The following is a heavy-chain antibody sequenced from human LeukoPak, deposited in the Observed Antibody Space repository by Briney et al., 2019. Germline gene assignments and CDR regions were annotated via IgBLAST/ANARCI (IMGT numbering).Heavy chain of an antibody. CDR3: ARGVPAATNSNWFDP. J-gene: IGHJ5*02. Sequence: ASVKVSCKASGYTFTSYGISWVRQAPGQGLEWMGWISAYSGDTNYAQKFQGRATMTRDTSTSTVYMELSSLRSEDTAVYYCARGVPAATNSNWFDPWGQGTLVTVSS. V-gene: IGHV1-18*01. CDR1: GYTFTSYG. CDR2: ISAYSGDT. D-gene: IGHD2-2*01.